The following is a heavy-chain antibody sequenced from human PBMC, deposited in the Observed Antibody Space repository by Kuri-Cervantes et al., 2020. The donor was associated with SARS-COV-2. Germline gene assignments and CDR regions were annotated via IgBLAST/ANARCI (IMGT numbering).Heavy chain of an antibody. Sequence: GGSLRLSCAASGFTFISYAMSWVRQAPGKGLEWVSAISGSGGSTYYADSVKGRFTISRDNSKNTLYLQMNSLRAEDTAVYYCAKVGYFDFWSGYSSYYFDYWGQGTLVTVSS. D-gene: IGHD3-3*01. J-gene: IGHJ4*02. CDR3: AKVGYFDFWSGYSSYYFDY. CDR2: ISGSGGST. CDR1: GFTFISYA. V-gene: IGHV3-23*01.